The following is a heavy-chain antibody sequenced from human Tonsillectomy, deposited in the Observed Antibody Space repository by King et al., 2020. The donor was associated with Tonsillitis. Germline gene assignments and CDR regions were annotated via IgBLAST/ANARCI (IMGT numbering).Heavy chain of an antibody. V-gene: IGHV4-59*01. CDR3: ARGYGYLVPYHFYGLDV. D-gene: IGHD2-15*01. J-gene: IGHJ6*02. CDR2: IYYTGTT. Sequence: LQLQESGPGLVKPSETLSLSCTVSGGSMTNYYWSWIRQSPGKGLEWIGYIYYTGTTNYNPSLKSRVTVPVDTSKNQFSLNLTSATAADTAVYYCARGYGYLVPYHFYGLDVWSQGTTVTVSS. CDR1: GGSMTNYY.